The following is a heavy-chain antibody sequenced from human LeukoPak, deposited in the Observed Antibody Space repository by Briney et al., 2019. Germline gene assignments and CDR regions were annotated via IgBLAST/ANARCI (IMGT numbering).Heavy chain of an antibody. J-gene: IGHJ6*02. Sequence: GASVKVSCKASGGTFSSYAISWVRQAPGQGLEWMRRIIPIFGIANYAQKFQGRVTITADRSTSTAYMELSSLRSEDTAVYYCARDGAGGYSNYYYGMDVWGQGTTVTVSS. CDR1: GGTFSSYA. CDR2: IIPIFGIA. V-gene: IGHV1-69*04. CDR3: ARDGAGGYSNYYYGMDV. D-gene: IGHD4-11*01.